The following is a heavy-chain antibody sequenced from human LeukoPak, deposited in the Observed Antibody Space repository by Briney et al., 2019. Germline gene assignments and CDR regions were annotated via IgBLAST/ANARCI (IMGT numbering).Heavy chain of an antibody. Sequence: GGSLRLSCPASGFTYNNYARNWVRQAPGKGLEWVASISSSSDFIDYAASVRRRFTISRDNAKNSLYLQMNSLRADDTALYYCTSELGIVGGRRNDCWGQGTLVTVSS. CDR3: TSELGIVGGRRNDC. CDR2: ISSSSDFI. D-gene: IGHD1-26*01. CDR1: GFTYNNYA. V-gene: IGHV3-21*01. J-gene: IGHJ4*02.